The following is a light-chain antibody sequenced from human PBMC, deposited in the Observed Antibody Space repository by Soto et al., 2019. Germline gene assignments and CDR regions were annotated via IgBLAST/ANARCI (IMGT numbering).Light chain of an antibody. V-gene: IGKV1-5*01. CDR1: QSISSW. CDR2: DVS. CDR3: QQYNTYWT. Sequence: DIQMTQSPSTLSASVGDRVTITCRASQSISSWLAWYQQKPGKAPKLLIYDVSSLKSGVPSRFSGSGSGTEFTLTISSLQPDDFATYYCQQYNTYWTFGQGTKV. J-gene: IGKJ1*01.